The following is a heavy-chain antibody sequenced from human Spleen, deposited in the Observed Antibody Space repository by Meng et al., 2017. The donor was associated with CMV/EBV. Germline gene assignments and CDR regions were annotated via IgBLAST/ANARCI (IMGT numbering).Heavy chain of an antibody. CDR3: AREGGTYHFDY. V-gene: IGHV3-21*01. D-gene: IGHD1-26*01. J-gene: IGHJ4*02. CDR1: GFTVSSNY. Sequence: GESLKISCAASGFTVSSNYMSWVRQAPGKGLEWVSSISSSSDYIYYADSVKGRFTISRDNAKNSLYLQMNSLRAEDTAVYYCAREGGTYHFDYWGQGTLVTVSS. CDR2: ISSSSDYI.